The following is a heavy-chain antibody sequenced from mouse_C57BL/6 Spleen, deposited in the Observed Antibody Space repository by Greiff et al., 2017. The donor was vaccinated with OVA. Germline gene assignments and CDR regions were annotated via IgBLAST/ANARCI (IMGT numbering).Heavy chain of an antibody. Sequence: VQLQESGPELVKPGASVKISCKASGYAFSSSWMNWVKQRPGKGLEWIGRIYPGDGDTNYNGKFKGKATLTADKSSSTAYMQLSSLTSDDAAVYFCARNWDTVDYWGKGTTLTVSS. CDR3: ARNWDTVDY. V-gene: IGHV1-82*01. CDR2: IYPGDGDT. CDR1: GYAFSSSW. J-gene: IGHJ2*01. D-gene: IGHD4-1*01.